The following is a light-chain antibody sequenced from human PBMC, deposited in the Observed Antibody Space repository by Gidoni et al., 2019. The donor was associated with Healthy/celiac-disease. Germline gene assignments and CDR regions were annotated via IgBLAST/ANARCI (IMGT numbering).Light chain of an antibody. V-gene: IGKV1-5*03. J-gene: IGKJ2*01. CDR2: KAS. Sequence: DIQMTQSPSTLSASVGDRVTITCRASQSISSWLAWYQQKPGRAPKLLIYKASSLESGVPSRFSGSGSGTEFTLTISSLQPDDFATYYCQQYNSYPYTFGQGTKLEIK. CDR3: QQYNSYPYT. CDR1: QSISSW.